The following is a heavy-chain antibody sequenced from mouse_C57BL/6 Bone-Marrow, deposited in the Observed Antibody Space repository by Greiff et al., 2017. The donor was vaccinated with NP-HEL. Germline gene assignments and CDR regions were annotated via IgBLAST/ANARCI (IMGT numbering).Heavy chain of an antibody. D-gene: IGHD3-2*02. CDR1: GFTFSSYG. Sequence: EVKLVESGGDLVKPGGSLKLSCAASGFTFSSYGMSWVCQTPDKRLEWVATISSGGSYTYYPDSVKGRFTISRDNAKNTLYLQMSSLKSEDTAMYYSAKRRQRRGGVDYWGQGTTLTVSS. CDR2: ISSGGSYT. V-gene: IGHV5-6*02. J-gene: IGHJ2*01. CDR3: AKRRQRRGGVDY.